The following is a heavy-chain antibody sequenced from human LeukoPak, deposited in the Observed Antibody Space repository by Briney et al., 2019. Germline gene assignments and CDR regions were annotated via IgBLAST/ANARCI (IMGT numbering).Heavy chain of an antibody. CDR3: ARQIASAGTAGFDF. V-gene: IGHV4-4*07. CDR1: GGSISSYY. Sequence: SETLSLTCTVSGGSISSYYWSWIRQPAGKGLEWIGRIYSTGSSKYNPSLRGGVTMSVDTSKNQFSLRLKSVTAADTAVYYCARQIASAGTAGFDFWGQGALVSVSS. J-gene: IGHJ4*02. D-gene: IGHD6-13*01. CDR2: IYSTGSS.